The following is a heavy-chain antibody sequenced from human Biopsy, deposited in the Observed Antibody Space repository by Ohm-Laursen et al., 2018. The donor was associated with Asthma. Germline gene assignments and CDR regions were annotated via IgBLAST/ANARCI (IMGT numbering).Heavy chain of an antibody. CDR3: VRDGSDDAFDI. Sequence: SLRLSCSAFGFSFSNFAIHWVRQAPGKGLEWVGVISKDASTQDYADSVKGRFTMARDNSKNTLDLQMNSLREEDTAVYYCVRDGSDDAFDIWGQGTVVSVSS. CDR2: ISKDASTQ. CDR1: GFSFSNFA. J-gene: IGHJ3*02. V-gene: IGHV3-30*01. D-gene: IGHD3-10*01.